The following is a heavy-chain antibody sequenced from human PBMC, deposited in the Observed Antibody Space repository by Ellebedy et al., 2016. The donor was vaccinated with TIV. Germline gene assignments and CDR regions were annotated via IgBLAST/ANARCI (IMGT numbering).Heavy chain of an antibody. Sequence: PGGSLRLSCAASGFTFSSYAMSWVRQAPGKGLEWVSSIFKSGATTYYADSVKGRFTISRDNSKNTLSLQMNSLRAEDTAVYFCAKLAGVHPWYFERWGQGTLATVSS. D-gene: IGHD3-9*01. V-gene: IGHV3-23*01. J-gene: IGHJ4*02. CDR1: GFTFSSYA. CDR3: AKLAGVHPWYFER. CDR2: IFKSGATT.